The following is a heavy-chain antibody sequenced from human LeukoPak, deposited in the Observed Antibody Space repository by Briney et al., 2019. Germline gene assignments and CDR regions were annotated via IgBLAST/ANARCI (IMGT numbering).Heavy chain of an antibody. CDR1: GGSISSYY. CDR2: IYYSGST. J-gene: IGHJ3*02. D-gene: IGHD6-13*01. Sequence: PSETLSLTCTVSGGSISSYYWSWIRQPPGKGLGWSGYIYYSGSTNYNPSLKRRVTISVDTSKNQFSLKLSSVTAADTAVYYCARDLGSSWYDAFDIWGQGTMVTVSS. CDR3: ARDLGSSWYDAFDI. V-gene: IGHV4-59*01.